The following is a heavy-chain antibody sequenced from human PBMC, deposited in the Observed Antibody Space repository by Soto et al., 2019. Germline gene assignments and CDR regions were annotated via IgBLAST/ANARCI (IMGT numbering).Heavy chain of an antibody. J-gene: IGHJ3*02. D-gene: IGHD2-2*01. CDR3: ATLGPSRAFDI. Sequence: SETLSLTCAVYGGSFSGYYWSWIRQPPGKGLEWIGEINHSGSTNYNPSLKSRVTISVDTSKNQFSLKLSSVTAADTAVYYCATLGPSRAFDIWGQGTMVTVSS. V-gene: IGHV4-34*01. CDR1: GGSFSGYY. CDR2: INHSGST.